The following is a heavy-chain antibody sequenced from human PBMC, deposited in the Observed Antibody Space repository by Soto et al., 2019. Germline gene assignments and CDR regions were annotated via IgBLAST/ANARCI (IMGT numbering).Heavy chain of an antibody. D-gene: IGHD4-4*01. V-gene: IGHV3-23*01. CDR3: ATSPRMTTVTHYYFDY. CDR1: GFTFSSYA. J-gene: IGHJ4*02. CDR2: ISGSGGST. Sequence: GGSLRLSCAASGFTFSSYAMSWVRQAPGKGLEWVSAISGSGGSTYYADSVKGRFTISRDNSKNTLYLQMNSLRAEDTAVYYCATSPRMTTVTHYYFDYWGQGTLVTVSS.